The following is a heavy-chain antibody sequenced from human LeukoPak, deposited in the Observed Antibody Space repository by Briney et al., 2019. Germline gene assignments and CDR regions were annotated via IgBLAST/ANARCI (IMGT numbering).Heavy chain of an antibody. CDR1: GFTISTKY. CDR2: IKSGTDT. J-gene: IGHJ3*02. V-gene: IGHV3-53*01. D-gene: IGHD3-22*01. CDR3: AREGVYDSSGYNDAFDI. Sequence: GGSLRLSCAASGFTISTKYMSWVRQAPGKGLEWVSVIKSGTDTRYADSVKGRFTISRDDSKNTLYLQMNSLRAEDTAVYYCAREGVYDSSGYNDAFDIWGQGTMVTVSS.